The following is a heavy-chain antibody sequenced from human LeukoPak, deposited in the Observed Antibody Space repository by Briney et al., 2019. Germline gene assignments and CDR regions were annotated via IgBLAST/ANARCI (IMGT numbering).Heavy chain of an antibody. CDR3: ARGTDYGGPDY. V-gene: IGHV1-18*01. D-gene: IGHD4-23*01. CDR2: ISAYNGNT. J-gene: IGHJ4*02. CDR1: GYTFTSYG. Sequence: ASVKVSCKASGYTFTSYGISWVRQAPGQGLEWMGWISAYNGNTNYAQKLQGRVTMTKNISITTAYMELSSLRSEDTAVYYCARGTDYGGPDYWGQGTLVTVSS.